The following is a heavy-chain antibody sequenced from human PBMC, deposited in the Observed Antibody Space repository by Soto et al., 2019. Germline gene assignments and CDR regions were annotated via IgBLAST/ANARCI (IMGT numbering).Heavy chain of an antibody. CDR2: ISYDGNSK. V-gene: IGHV3-30-3*01. J-gene: IGHJ4*02. D-gene: IGHD1-26*01. Sequence: QVQLLESGGGVVQPGRSLRLSCAASGFIFSNYAMFWVRQAPGKGLEGVAVISYDGNSKSYADSVKGRFTISRDNSKNMLYLQLNSLRDEDTALYYCARNRYSGTYRYSFDYWGQGTLVTVSS. CDR3: ARNRYSGTYRYSFDY. CDR1: GFIFSNYA.